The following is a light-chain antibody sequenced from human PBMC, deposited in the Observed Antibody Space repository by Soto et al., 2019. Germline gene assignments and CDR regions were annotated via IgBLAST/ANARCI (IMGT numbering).Light chain of an antibody. J-gene: IGKJ4*01. CDR2: GAS. CDR1: QSVSSN. Sequence: EIVMTQSPATLSVSPGERATLSCRASQSVSSNLAWYQQKPGQAPRLLVYGASTRATGFPARFSGSGSGTEFTLTISSLQSEDFAVYYCHQYSNWPLTFGGGTKVETK. CDR3: HQYSNWPLT. V-gene: IGKV3-15*01.